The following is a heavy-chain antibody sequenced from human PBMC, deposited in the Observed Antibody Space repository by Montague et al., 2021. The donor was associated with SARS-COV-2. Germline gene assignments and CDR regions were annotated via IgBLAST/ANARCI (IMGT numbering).Heavy chain of an antibody. V-gene: IGHV4-38-2*02. CDR1: GYSIGSGYY. D-gene: IGHD5-24*01. Sequence: SETLSLTCTVSGYSIGSGYYRGWIRKFPGKGLEWIGSIYHSGTTYYNPSLKSRVTISVDTSKNQFSLKMYSVTAADTAQFYCARDRTFRDGYLDAFEIWGQGTMVTVSS. CDR2: IYHSGTT. CDR3: ARDRTFRDGYLDAFEI. J-gene: IGHJ3*02.